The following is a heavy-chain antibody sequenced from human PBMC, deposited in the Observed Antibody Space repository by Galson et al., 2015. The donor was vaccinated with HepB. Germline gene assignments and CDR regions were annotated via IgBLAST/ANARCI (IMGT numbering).Heavy chain of an antibody. CDR2: ISSSSSYI. CDR1: GFTFSHYS. J-gene: IGHJ6*02. CDR3: ARDRGSPGPGMDV. V-gene: IGHV3-21*01. Sequence: SLRLSCAASGFTFSHYSMNWVRQAPGKGLEWVSSISSSSSYIYYADSVKGRFTISRDNAKNSLYLQMSSLRAEDTAVYYCARDRGSPGPGMDVWGQGTPVTVSS.